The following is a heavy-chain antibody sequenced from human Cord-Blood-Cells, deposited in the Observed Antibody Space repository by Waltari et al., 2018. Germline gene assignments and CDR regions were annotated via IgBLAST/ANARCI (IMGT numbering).Heavy chain of an antibody. D-gene: IGHD3-10*01. V-gene: IGHV4-34*01. CDR3: ARGLYYYGSGSYNY. J-gene: IGHJ4*02. CDR2: INHSGST. CDR1: GGSFSGYY. Sequence: QVQLQQWGAGLLKPSETLSLTCAVYGGSFSGYYWSWFRPPPGKGLEWIGEINHSGSTNYNPSLKSRVTISVDTSKNQFSLKLSSVTAADTAVYYCARGLYYYGSGSYNYWGQGTLVTVSS.